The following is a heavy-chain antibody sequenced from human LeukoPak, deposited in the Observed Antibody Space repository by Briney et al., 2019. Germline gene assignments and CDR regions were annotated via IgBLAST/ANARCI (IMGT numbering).Heavy chain of an antibody. Sequence: SETLSLTCTVSGYSISSGYYWGWIRQPPGKGLEWIGSIYHSGSTYYNPSLKSRLTISADTSKNQFSLRLSSVTAADTAVYYCARSGEWLRYNYFDYWGQGTLVTVSS. V-gene: IGHV4-38-2*02. CDR1: GYSISSGYY. CDR3: ARSGEWLRYNYFDY. D-gene: IGHD5-12*01. CDR2: IYHSGST. J-gene: IGHJ4*02.